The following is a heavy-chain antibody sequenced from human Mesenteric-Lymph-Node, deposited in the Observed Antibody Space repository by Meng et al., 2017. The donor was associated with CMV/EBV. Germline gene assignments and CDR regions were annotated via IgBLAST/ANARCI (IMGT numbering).Heavy chain of an antibody. J-gene: IGHJ6*02. Sequence: LSLTCAASGFTFSSYSMNWVRQAPGKGLEWVSYISSSSSTIYYADSVKGRFTISRDNAKNSLYLQMNSLRAEDTAVYYCARDYSSSWYHHYYYYGMDVWGQGTTVTVSS. CDR1: GFTFSSYS. D-gene: IGHD6-13*01. CDR3: ARDYSSSWYHHYYYYGMDV. V-gene: IGHV3-48*04. CDR2: ISSSSSTI.